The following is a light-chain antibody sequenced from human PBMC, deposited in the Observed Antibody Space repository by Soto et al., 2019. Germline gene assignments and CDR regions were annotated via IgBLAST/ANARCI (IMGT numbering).Light chain of an antibody. V-gene: IGKV1-5*03. J-gene: IGKJ2*01. CDR1: QTISSW. CDR2: KAS. CDR3: QQCGSYYT. Sequence: DIQMTQSPSTLSASVGDRFTITCRASQTISSWLAWYQQKPGKAPKLLIYKASTLKRGVPSRFSGSGSGTEFTLTISRLQPDDFATYYCQQCGSYYTFGQGTTGDIK.